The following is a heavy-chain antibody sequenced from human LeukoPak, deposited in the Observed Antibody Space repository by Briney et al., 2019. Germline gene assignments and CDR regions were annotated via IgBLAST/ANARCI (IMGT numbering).Heavy chain of an antibody. CDR2: INSDGSST. Sequence: GGSLRLSCAASGFTFSSYCMHWVRQAPGKGLVWVSRINSDGSSTNYADSVRGRFTISRDNAKNTLYLQMNSLRAGDAAVYYCARADGYPDYWGQGTLVTVSS. V-gene: IGHV3-74*01. CDR3: ARADGYPDY. CDR1: GFTFSSYC. J-gene: IGHJ4*03.